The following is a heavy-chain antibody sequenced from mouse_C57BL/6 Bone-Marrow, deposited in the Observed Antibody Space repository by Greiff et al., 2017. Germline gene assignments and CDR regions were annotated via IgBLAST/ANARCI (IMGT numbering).Heavy chain of an antibody. CDR3: ARSKNWDSWFAY. CDR2: INPGSGGT. D-gene: IGHD4-1*01. V-gene: IGHV1-54*01. Sequence: VQLQQSGAELVRPGTSVKVSCKASGYAFTNYLIAWVKQRPGQGLEWIGVINPGSGGTNYNEKFKGKATLTADKSSSTAYMQLSSLTSEDSAVYFCARSKNWDSWFAYRGQGTLVTVSA. J-gene: IGHJ3*01. CDR1: GYAFTNYL.